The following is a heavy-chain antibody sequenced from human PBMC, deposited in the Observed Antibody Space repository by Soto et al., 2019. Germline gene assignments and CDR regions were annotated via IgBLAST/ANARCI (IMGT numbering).Heavy chain of an antibody. CDR3: ARDRDIVVVDYGMDV. J-gene: IGHJ6*02. Sequence: GASVKVSCKASGGTFSSYAISWVRQAPGQGLEWMGGIIPIFGTANYAQKFQGRVTITADESTSTAYMELSSLRSEDTAVYYCARDRDIVVVDYGMDVWGQGTTVTVSS. D-gene: IGHD2-15*01. V-gene: IGHV1-69*13. CDR2: IIPIFGTA. CDR1: GGTFSSYA.